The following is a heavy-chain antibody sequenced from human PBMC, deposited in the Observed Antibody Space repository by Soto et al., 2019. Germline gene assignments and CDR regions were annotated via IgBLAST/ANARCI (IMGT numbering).Heavy chain of an antibody. CDR3: ARSPPPLGRFDS. V-gene: IGHV1-3*01. CDR1: GYTFANYA. J-gene: IGHJ5*01. Sequence: QLVQSGAEVKKPGASVKVSCKASGYTFANYAMQWVRQAPGQRLEWMGWINGGSGSTRYSQNFQGRLTMTSDSSANTVYMELSSLRSGDTAIYYCARSPPPLGRFDSWGQGTLVTVSS. CDR2: INGGSGST.